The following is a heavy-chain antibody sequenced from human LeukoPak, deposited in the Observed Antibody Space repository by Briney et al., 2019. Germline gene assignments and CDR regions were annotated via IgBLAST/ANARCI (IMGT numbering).Heavy chain of an antibody. CDR3: AKNGGSQCYSHLDS. CDR2: TSASGGSS. J-gene: IGHJ4*02. CDR1: GCTFSSYA. Sequence: AGSLRLSCSASGCTFSSYAMSWDRQAPGKGLEWVSGTSASGGSSYYALSGKGRFTISRDNSKNTLYLQNNSLRVEDTAVYYCAKNGGSQCYSHLDSWGQGTLVTVSS. D-gene: IGHD2-15*01. V-gene: IGHV3-23*01.